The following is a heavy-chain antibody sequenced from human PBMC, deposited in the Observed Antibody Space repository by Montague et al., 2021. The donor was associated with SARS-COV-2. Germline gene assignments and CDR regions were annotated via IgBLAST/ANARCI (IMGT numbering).Heavy chain of an antibody. CDR3: ARYYERSLDV. D-gene: IGHD3-22*01. V-gene: IGHV4-4*08. J-gene: IGHJ6*02. CDR2: IFKNGKT. Sequence: SETLSLTCTVSGDSITDDDWSWIRQPPGKGLEWIVNIFKNGKTDYNPSLRGRVIISVDTSKSQFSLKVTSVTAADTAVYYCARYYERSLDVWGQGTTVTVSS. CDR1: GDSITDDD.